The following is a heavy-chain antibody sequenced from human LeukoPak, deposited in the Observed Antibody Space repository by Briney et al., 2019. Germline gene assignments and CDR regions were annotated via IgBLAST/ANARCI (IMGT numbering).Heavy chain of an antibody. V-gene: IGHV4-4*07. D-gene: IGHD5-24*01. Sequence: AETLTLTCTVSGASIITNCWSWIRQPAGQGLEWVGRVNNGGTIQYNPSLKSRVTMSVDTSNNQFSLKLTSVTAADTAVYYCARQEAMATNFDYWGQGTLVTVSA. CDR2: VNNGGTI. J-gene: IGHJ4*02. CDR1: GASIITNC. CDR3: ARQEAMATNFDY.